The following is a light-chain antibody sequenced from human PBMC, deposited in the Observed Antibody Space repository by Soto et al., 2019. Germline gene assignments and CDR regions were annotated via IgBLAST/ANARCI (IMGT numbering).Light chain of an antibody. V-gene: IGLV2-14*01. Sequence: QSVLTQPASVSGSPGQSITISCTGTSSDVGGYNYVSWYQQHPGKAPKLMIYDVSNRPSGVSNRFSGSKSGNTASLTISGLQAEDEADYYCSSYTCSSIPYVFGTGTKVTVL. CDR2: DVS. CDR3: SSYTCSSIPYV. CDR1: SSDVGGYNY. J-gene: IGLJ1*01.